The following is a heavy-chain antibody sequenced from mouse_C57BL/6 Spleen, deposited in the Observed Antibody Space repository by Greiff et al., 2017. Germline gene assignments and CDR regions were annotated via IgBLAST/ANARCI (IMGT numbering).Heavy chain of an antibody. J-gene: IGHJ2*01. CDR3: ARVEDSSGYVNYFDY. D-gene: IGHD3-2*02. CDR1: GYTFTSYW. V-gene: IGHV1-64*01. Sequence: VQLQQPGAELVKPGASVQLSCKASGYTFTSYWMHWVKQRPGQGLEWIGMIHPNSGSTNYNEKFKSKATLTVDKSSSTAYMQLSSLTSEDSAVYYCARVEDSSGYVNYFDYWGQGTTLTVSS. CDR2: IHPNSGST.